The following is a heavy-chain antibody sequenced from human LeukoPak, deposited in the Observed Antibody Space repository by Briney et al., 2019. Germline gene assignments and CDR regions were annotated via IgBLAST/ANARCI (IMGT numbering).Heavy chain of an antibody. D-gene: IGHD4-17*01. CDR1: GFTFSSYG. CDR3: AKAYGDGSYYGMDV. CDR2: ISYDGSNK. Sequence: GRSLRLSCAASGFTFSSYGMHWVRQAPGKGLEWVAVISYDGSNKYYADSVKGRFTISRDNSKNTLYLQMNSLRAEDTAVYYCAKAYGDGSYYGMDVWGQGTTVTVSS. V-gene: IGHV3-30*18. J-gene: IGHJ6*02.